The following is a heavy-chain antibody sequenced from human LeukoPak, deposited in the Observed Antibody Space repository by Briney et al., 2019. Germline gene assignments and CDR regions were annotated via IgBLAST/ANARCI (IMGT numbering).Heavy chain of an antibody. CDR1: GGSISSGGYY. Sequence: SETLSLTCTVSGGSISSGGYYWSWIRQPPGKGLEWIGYIYHSGSTYYNPSLKSRVTISVDTSKNQFSLKLSSVTAADTAVYYCARVVRDFWSGRSTTTYYYMDVWGKGTTVTVSS. CDR3: ARVVRDFWSGRSTTTYYYMDV. D-gene: IGHD3-3*01. J-gene: IGHJ6*03. V-gene: IGHV4-61*08. CDR2: IYHSGST.